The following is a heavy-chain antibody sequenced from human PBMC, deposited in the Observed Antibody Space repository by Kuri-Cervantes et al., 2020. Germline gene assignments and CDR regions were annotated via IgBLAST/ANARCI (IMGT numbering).Heavy chain of an antibody. D-gene: IGHD5-12*01. CDR3: AKGVGWLRR. CDR2: IKSKTDGGTT. V-gene: IGHV3-15*05. J-gene: IGHJ4*02. Sequence: GGSLRLSCAASGFTFSNAWMSWVRQAPGKGLEWVGRIKSKTDGGTTDYAAPVKGRFTISRDNAKNSLYLQMNSLRAEDTALYYCAKGVGWLRRWGQGTLVTVSS. CDR1: GFTFSNAW.